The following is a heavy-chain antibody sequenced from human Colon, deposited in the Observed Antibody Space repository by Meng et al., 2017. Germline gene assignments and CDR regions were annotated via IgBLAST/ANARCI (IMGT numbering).Heavy chain of an antibody. CDR3: ARDWGDVRGGFDF. CDR1: GDSVSSNSAA. V-gene: IGHV6-1*01. CDR2: TYYRSKYYN. Sequence: VQLQQSGAGLVTPSHTLSLTCAISGDSVSSNSAAWNWIRQSPSRGLEWLGRTYYRSKYYNDYALSVKSRITINPDTSKNQFSLQLNSVTPEDTAIYYCARDWGDVRGGFDFWGQGTLVTVSS. D-gene: IGHD3-10*02. J-gene: IGHJ4*02.